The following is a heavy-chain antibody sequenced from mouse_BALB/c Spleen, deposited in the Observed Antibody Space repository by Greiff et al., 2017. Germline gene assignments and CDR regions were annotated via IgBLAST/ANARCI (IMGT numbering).Heavy chain of an antibody. CDR2: ISSGSSTI. V-gene: IGHV5-17*02. Sequence: EVKLVESGGGLVQPGGSRKLSCAASGFTFSSFGMHWVRQAPEKGLEWVAYISSGSSTIYYADTVKGRFTISRDNPKNTLFLQMTSLRSEDTAMYYCARGDYGRLRPYYAMDYWGQGTSVTVSS. CDR1: GFTFSSFG. CDR3: ARGDYGRLRPYYAMDY. J-gene: IGHJ4*01. D-gene: IGHD2-4*01.